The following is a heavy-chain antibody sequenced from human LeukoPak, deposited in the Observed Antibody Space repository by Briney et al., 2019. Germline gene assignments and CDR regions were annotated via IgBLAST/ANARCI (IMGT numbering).Heavy chain of an antibody. CDR2: INHSGST. J-gene: IGHJ4*02. Sequence: SETLSLTCTVSGGSISSYYWSWIRQPPGKGLEWIGEINHSGSTNYNPSLKSRVTISVDTSKNQFSLKLSSVTAADTAVYYCARARPKYYYDSSGFDYWGQGTLVTVSS. V-gene: IGHV4-34*01. CDR1: GGSISSYY. D-gene: IGHD3-22*01. CDR3: ARARPKYYYDSSGFDY.